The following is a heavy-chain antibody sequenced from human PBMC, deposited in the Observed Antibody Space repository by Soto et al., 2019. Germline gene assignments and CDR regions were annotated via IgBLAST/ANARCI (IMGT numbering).Heavy chain of an antibody. V-gene: IGHV4-31*03. D-gene: IGHD6-25*01. CDR3: ARVGLNVFRAANDSYNWFEP. CDR1: GASVSSAGIY. J-gene: IGHJ5*02. CDR2: VFYTGIT. Sequence: SETLSLTCTVSGASVSSAGIYWSWIRQHPEKGLEWIGYVFYTGITYYTPSLKSRVTISVDTSKNQFYLNLTSVTAADTAVYYCARVGLNVFRAANDSYNWFEPWGQGTLVTVSS.